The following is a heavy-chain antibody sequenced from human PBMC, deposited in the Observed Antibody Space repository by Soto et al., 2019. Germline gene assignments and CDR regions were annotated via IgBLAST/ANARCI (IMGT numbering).Heavy chain of an antibody. V-gene: IGHV1-8*01. Sequence: ASVKVSCKASGYTFTSYDIHWVRQATGQGLEWMGWMSPNSGNTGYAQKFQGRVTMTRNTSTSTAYMELSSLRSDDTAVYYYARGTYDCGSGSYYNDYYYYYGMDVWGQETTLTVAS. CDR3: ARGTYDCGSGSYYNDYYYYYGMDV. CDR1: GYTFTSYD. J-gene: IGHJ6*01. CDR2: MSPNSGNT. D-gene: IGHD3-10*01.